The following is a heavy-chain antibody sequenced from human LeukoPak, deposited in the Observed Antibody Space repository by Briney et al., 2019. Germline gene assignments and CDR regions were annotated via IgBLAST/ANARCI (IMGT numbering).Heavy chain of an antibody. CDR1: GGSISSGDYY. CDR2: IYYSGST. CDR3: ARVGYGDLVSFDY. Sequence: PSETLSLTCTVSGGSISSGDYYWSWIRQPPGKGLEWIGYIYYSGSTYYNPSLKSRVTISVDTSKNQFSLKLSSVTAADTAVYYCARVGYGDLVSFDYWGQGTLVTVSS. V-gene: IGHV4-30-4*01. D-gene: IGHD4-17*01. J-gene: IGHJ4*02.